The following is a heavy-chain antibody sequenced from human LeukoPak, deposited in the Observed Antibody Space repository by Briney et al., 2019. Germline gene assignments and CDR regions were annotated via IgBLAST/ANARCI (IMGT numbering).Heavy chain of an antibody. CDR2: IIPIFGTA. J-gene: IGHJ4*02. Sequence: ASVKVSCKASGGTFSSYAISWVRQAPGQGLEWMGGIIPIFGTANYAQKFQGRVTITADTSTSTAYMELRSLRSDDTAVYYCARLWPPSDGDYYQYYFDYWGQGTLVTVSS. D-gene: IGHD4-17*01. CDR3: ARLWPPSDGDYYQYYFDY. CDR1: GGTFSSYA. V-gene: IGHV1-69*06.